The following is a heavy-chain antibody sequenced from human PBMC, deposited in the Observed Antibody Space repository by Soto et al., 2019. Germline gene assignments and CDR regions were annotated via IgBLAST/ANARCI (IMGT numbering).Heavy chain of an antibody. CDR3: AAAAIPVAGRHPDF. Sequence: QVQLVQSGAEVKRPGASVKVSCKASGYMFTGFYLHWVRQAPGQGLEWMGWINPNNGVTTYAKNFQGRVTTTRDSSISTAYMELSSLRSDDTAVYFCAAAAIPVAGRHPDFWGQGTVVTVS. CDR1: GYMFTGFY. D-gene: IGHD6-19*01. CDR2: INPNNGVT. V-gene: IGHV1-2*02. J-gene: IGHJ4*02.